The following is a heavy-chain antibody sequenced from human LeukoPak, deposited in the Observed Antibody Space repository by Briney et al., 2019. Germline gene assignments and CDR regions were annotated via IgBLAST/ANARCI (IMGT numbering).Heavy chain of an antibody. CDR1: GFTVSSNY. CDR2: IYSGGST. CDR3: AKGMQQLVRYYYYYGMDV. Sequence: GGSLRLSCAASGFTVSSNYMSWVRQAPGKGLEWVSVIYSGGSTYYADSVKGRFTISRDNSKNTLYLQMNSLRAEDTAVYYCAKGMQQLVRYYYYYGMDVWGQGTTVTVSS. J-gene: IGHJ6*02. D-gene: IGHD6-13*01. V-gene: IGHV3-53*01.